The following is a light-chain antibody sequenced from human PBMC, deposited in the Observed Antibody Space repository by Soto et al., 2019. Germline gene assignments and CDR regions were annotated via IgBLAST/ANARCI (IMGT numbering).Light chain of an antibody. J-gene: IGKJ4*01. Sequence: EIVLSQSPGTLSLSPGEGATLSCRASQSVSSNFLAWYQRKPGQAPRLLMYGASSRATGIPDGFSGSGSGTDFTLTISRLEPEDFAVYYCQQYGSSPLTFGGGTKVEIK. V-gene: IGKV3-20*01. CDR2: GAS. CDR3: QQYGSSPLT. CDR1: QSVSSNF.